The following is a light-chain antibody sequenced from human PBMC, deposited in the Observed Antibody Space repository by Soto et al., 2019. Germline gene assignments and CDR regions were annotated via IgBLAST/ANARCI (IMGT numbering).Light chain of an antibody. Sequence: EIVLTQSPGTLSLSPGERATLSCRASQSVSSSYLAWYQQKPGQAPRVLIHGASSRATGIPDRFSGSGSVSVFTLTISRLEPEDFAVYFCQQYGNPPPNAFGQGTKVEIK. CDR2: GAS. CDR1: QSVSSSY. J-gene: IGKJ2*01. V-gene: IGKV3-20*01. CDR3: QQYGNPPPNA.